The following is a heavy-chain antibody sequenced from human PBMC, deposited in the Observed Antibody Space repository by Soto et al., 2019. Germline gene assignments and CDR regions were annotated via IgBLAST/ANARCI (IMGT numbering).Heavy chain of an antibody. Sequence: PSETLSLTCXVSGGSIGSYYWSWIRQPPGKGLEWIGYIYYSGSTNYNPSLKSRVTISVDTSKNQFSLKLSSVTAADTAVYYCARRDTAMVFFDFWGQGTLVTVSS. D-gene: IGHD5-18*01. CDR2: IYYSGST. J-gene: IGHJ4*02. V-gene: IGHV4-59*08. CDR3: ARRDTAMVFFDF. CDR1: GGSIGSYY.